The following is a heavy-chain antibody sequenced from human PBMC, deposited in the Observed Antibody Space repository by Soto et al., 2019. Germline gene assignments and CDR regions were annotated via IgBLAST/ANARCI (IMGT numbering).Heavy chain of an antibody. CDR2: INPSGGST. CDR3: ARDLSRYDFWSGYSYYYGMDV. CDR1: GYTFTSYY. Sequence: ASVKVSCKASGYTFTSYYMHWVRQAPGQGLEWMGIINPSGGSTSYAQKFQGRVTMTRDTSTSTVYMELSSLRAEDTAEYYCARDLSRYDFWSGYSYYYGMDVWGQGTTVTVSS. D-gene: IGHD3-3*01. V-gene: IGHV1-46*01. J-gene: IGHJ6*02.